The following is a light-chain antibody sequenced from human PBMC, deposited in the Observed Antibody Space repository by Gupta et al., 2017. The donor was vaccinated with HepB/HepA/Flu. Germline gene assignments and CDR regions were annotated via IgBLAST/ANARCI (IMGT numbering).Light chain of an antibody. V-gene: IGLV1-47*01. CDR3: AAWDDSLSGFYV. J-gene: IGLJ1*01. Sequence: QSVLTQPPSASGTPGQRVTISCSGSSSNFGSNYVYWYQQLPGTAPKLLIYRNNQRPSGVPDRFSGSKSGTSASLAISGLRSEDEADYYCAAWDDSLSGFYVFGTWTKVTVL. CDR2: RNN. CDR1: SSNFGSNY.